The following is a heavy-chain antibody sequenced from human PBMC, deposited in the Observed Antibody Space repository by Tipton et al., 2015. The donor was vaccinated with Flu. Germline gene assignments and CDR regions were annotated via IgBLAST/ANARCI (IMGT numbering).Heavy chain of an antibody. CDR2: IYTSGST. J-gene: IGHJ4*02. V-gene: IGHV4-61*02. CDR1: GSISSGSYY. D-gene: IGHD1-26*01. CDR3: ARGPGGATKEAFDY. Sequence: TLSLTCTGGSISSGSYYWSWIRQPAGKGLEWIGRIYTSGSTDYNPSLRSRVTISIDTSKNQLSLNLNSVTAADTAVYYCARGPGGATKEAFDYWGQGTLVTVSS.